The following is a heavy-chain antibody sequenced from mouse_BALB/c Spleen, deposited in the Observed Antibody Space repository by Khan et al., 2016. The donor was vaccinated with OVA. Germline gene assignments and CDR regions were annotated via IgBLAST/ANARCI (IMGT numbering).Heavy chain of an antibody. J-gene: IGHJ4*01. V-gene: IGHV3-2*02. D-gene: IGHD2-3*01. CDR2: INYSGST. CDR1: GYSITSDYA. Sequence: EVQLQESGPGLVKPSQSLSLTCTVTGYSITSDYAWNWIRQFPGNKLEWMGYINYSGSTNYNPALKSRISITRDTAKNQFFLQLNSVTTADTAAYYCARDGYQYNYAMDYWGQGTSLTVSS. CDR3: ARDGYQYNYAMDY.